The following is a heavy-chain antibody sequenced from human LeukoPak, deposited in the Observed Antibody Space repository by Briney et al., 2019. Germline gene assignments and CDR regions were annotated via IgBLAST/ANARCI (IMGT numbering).Heavy chain of an antibody. CDR3: AKVPGYYGSGDPFDI. Sequence: PGGSLRLSCAASGFTFSSYAMSWVRQAPGKGLEWVSAISCSGGSTYYADSVKGRFTISTDNSKNTLYLQITSLGAEDTAVYYCAKVPGYYGSGDPFDIWGQGTMVTVSS. V-gene: IGHV3-23*01. D-gene: IGHD3-10*01. CDR1: GFTFSSYA. J-gene: IGHJ3*02. CDR2: ISCSGGST.